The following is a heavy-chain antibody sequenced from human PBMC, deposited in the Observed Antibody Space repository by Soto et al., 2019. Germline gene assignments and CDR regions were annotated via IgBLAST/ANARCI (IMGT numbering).Heavy chain of an antibody. CDR2: INPRGGGT. CDR1: GYIFTDHY. J-gene: IGHJ3*02. CDR3: DRDSGDYYDESKRPYNACDK. D-gene: IGHD3-22*01. V-gene: IGHV1-46*03. Sequence: QVQLVQSGAEVRKPGASVKVSCKTSGYIFTDHYIQWVRQAPGQGLEWMGMINPRGGGTTDTARSHGRVAMSXXPXTSTVYMEVSSLTPEDTAVYYCDRDSGDYYDESKRPYNACDKLGQGTLVTVSS.